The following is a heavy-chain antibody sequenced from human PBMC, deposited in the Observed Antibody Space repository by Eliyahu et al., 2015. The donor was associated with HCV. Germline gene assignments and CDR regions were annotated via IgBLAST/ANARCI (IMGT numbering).Heavy chain of an antibody. D-gene: IGHD3-16*02. V-gene: IGHV3-23*01. Sequence: EERLLESGGDLVKPGGSLRLSCAASGFXFSNYXXTXVRQAPGKGLEWVSSISGSGSDTFYADSVKGRFTISRDSSKNTLFLQMDSMRAEDTGVYYCAKDRIVFDYDWGSSRSRGIFDNWGQGTLVTVSS. J-gene: IGHJ4*02. CDR3: AKDRIVFDYDWGSSRSRGIFDN. CDR1: GFXFSNYX. CDR2: ISGSGSDT.